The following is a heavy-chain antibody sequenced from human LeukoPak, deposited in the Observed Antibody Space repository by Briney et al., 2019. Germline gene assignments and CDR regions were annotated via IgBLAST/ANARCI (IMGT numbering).Heavy chain of an antibody. Sequence: PGGSLRLSCAASGFTFSSYAMSWVRQAPGKGLEWVSYISSSSSTIYYADSVKGRFTISRDNAKNSLYLQMNSLRAEDTAVYYCARVRGRWLPPQTGYYYYYGMDVWGQGTTVTVSS. V-gene: IGHV3-48*04. CDR2: ISSSSSTI. CDR1: GFTFSSYA. J-gene: IGHJ6*02. D-gene: IGHD5-24*01. CDR3: ARVRGRWLPPQTGYYYYYGMDV.